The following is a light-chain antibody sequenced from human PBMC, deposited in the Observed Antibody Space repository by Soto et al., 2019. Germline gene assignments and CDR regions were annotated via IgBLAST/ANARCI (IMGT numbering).Light chain of an antibody. Sequence: EIVLTQSPGTLSLSPGERATLSCRASQSVSSTDLVWYQQKPGQAPRLLIYGASTRATGIPDRFSGSGSGTDFTLTISRLEPEHCAVYYCHQSGYSVRTFGQGTEVEV. CDR2: GAS. V-gene: IGKV3-20*01. J-gene: IGKJ1*01. CDR3: HQSGYSVRT. CDR1: QSVSSTD.